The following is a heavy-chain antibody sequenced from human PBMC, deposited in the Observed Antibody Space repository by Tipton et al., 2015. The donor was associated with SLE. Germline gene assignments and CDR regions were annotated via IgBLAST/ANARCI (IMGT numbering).Heavy chain of an antibody. Sequence: TLSLTCTVSGGSVSSGSYYWSWIRQPPGKGLEWIGSIYRSGSTYYNPSLKSRVTISVDTSKNQFSLKLSSVTAADTAVYYCARDRDRYSYGYNFDYWGQGTLVTVSS. CDR2: IYRSGST. CDR3: ARDRDRYSYGYNFDY. D-gene: IGHD5-18*01. J-gene: IGHJ4*02. CDR1: GGSVSSGSYY. V-gene: IGHV4-39*07.